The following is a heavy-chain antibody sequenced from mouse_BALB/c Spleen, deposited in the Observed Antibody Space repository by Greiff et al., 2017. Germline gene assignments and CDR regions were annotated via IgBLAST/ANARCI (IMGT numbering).Heavy chain of an antibody. Sequence: EVQLVESGGGLVQPGGSRKLSCAASGFTFSSFGLHWVRQAPEKGLEWVAYISSGSSTIYYADTVKGRFTISRDNPKNTLFLQMTSRRSETTAMYYCGEAEDYYGYGVLAYWGQGTLVTVSA. CDR3: GEAEDYYGYGVLAY. J-gene: IGHJ3*01. D-gene: IGHD2-2*01. CDR1: GFTFSSFG. V-gene: IGHV5-17*02. CDR2: ISSGSSTI.